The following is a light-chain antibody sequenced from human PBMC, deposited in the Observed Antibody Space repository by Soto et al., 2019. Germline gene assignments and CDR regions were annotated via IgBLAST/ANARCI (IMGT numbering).Light chain of an antibody. J-gene: IGKJ1*01. Sequence: EIVMTQSPDTLSVSPGERATLSCRASQSVSDRVVWYQQKSGQTPRLLIYDTSTRATGIPARFSGSGSGTEFTLTISSLQSEDFGLYYCHQYNNFWTFGQGTKVDIK. V-gene: IGKV3-15*01. CDR2: DTS. CDR1: QSVSDR. CDR3: HQYNNFWT.